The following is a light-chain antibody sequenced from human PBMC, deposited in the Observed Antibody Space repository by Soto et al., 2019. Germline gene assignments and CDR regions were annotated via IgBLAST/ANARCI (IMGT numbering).Light chain of an antibody. CDR2: TNN. Sequence: QSVLTQPPSASGTPGQRVTISCSGSNSNVGNNTVNWYQQLPGTAPKLLIETNNQRPSGVPDRFSGSKSATSASLAISGLQAEDEADYYCASWDDSLNGGVFGGGTKLTVL. CDR1: NSNVGNNT. V-gene: IGLV1-44*01. J-gene: IGLJ3*02. CDR3: ASWDDSLNGGV.